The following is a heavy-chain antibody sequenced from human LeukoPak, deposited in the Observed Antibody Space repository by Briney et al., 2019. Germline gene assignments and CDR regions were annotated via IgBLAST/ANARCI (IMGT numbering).Heavy chain of an antibody. J-gene: IGHJ3*02. D-gene: IGHD6-6*01. CDR3: ARPSWGSSLGLDAFDI. Sequence: GASVKVSCKASGYTFTSYGISWVRQAPGQGLEWMGWISAYNGNTNYAQKLQGRVTMTTDTSTSTAYMELRSLRSDDTAVYYCARPSWGSSLGLDAFDIWGQGTMVTVSS. V-gene: IGHV1-18*01. CDR2: ISAYNGNT. CDR1: GYTFTSYG.